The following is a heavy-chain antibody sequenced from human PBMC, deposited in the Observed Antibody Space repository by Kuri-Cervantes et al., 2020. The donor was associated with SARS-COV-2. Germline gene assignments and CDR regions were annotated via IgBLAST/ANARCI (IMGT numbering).Heavy chain of an antibody. CDR2: INHSGST. J-gene: IGHJ4*02. D-gene: IGHD3-10*01. V-gene: IGHV4-34*01. Sequence: ESLKISCAVYGGSFSGYYWSWIRQPPGKGLEWIGEINHSGSTNYNPSLKSRVTISVDTSKNQFSLKLGSVTAADTAVYYCARGQNSELLWFGESTSYYFDYWGQGTLVTVSS. CDR1: GGSFSGYY. CDR3: ARGQNSELLWFGESTSYYFDY.